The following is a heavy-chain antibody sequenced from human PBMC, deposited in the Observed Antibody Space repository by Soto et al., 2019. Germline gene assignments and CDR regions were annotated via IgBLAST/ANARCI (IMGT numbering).Heavy chain of an antibody. CDR3: ARLGDYYYYYMDV. Sequence: SETLSLTCTVSGGSLSSSSYYWGWIRQPPGKGLEWIGSIYYSGSTYYNPSLKSRVTISVDTSKNQFSLRLSSVTAADTAVYYGARLGDYYYYYMDVWGKGTTVTVSS. J-gene: IGHJ6*03. V-gene: IGHV4-39*01. D-gene: IGHD3-16*01. CDR2: IYYSGST. CDR1: GGSLSSSSYY.